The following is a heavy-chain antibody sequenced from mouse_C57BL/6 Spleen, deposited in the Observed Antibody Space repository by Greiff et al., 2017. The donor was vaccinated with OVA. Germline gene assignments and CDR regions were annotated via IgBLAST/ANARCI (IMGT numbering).Heavy chain of an antibody. D-gene: IGHD2-4*01. V-gene: IGHV1-69*01. Sequence: QVQLQQPGAELVMPGASVKLSCKASGYTFTSYWMHWVKQRPGQGLEWIGEIDPSDGYTNYNQKFKGKSTLTVDKSSSTAYMQLSSLTSEDSAVYYCARRGITTRDFDYWGQGTTLTVSS. J-gene: IGHJ2*01. CDR1: GYTFTSYW. CDR2: IDPSDGYT. CDR3: ARRGITTRDFDY.